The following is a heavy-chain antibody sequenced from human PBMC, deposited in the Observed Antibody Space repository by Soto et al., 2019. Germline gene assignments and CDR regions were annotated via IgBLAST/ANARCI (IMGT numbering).Heavy chain of an antibody. J-gene: IGHJ4*02. Sequence: GGSLRLSCAASGFTFSIYAMSWVRQAPGKGLEWVSAISGSGGSTYYADSVKGRFTISRDNSKNTLYLQMNSLRAEDTAVYYCAKSPAAPTYYYDSSGYYDFEYWGQGTLVTVSS. D-gene: IGHD3-22*01. CDR3: AKSPAAPTYYYDSSGYYDFEY. V-gene: IGHV3-23*01. CDR2: ISGSGGST. CDR1: GFTFSIYA.